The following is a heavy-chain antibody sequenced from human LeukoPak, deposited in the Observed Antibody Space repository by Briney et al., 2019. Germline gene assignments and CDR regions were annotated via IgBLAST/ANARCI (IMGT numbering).Heavy chain of an antibody. Sequence: SETLSLTCTVSGGSISSSSYYWGWIRQPPGEGLEWIGRIFYSGSTYYNPSLKSRVTISVDTSKNQFSLKLSSVTAADTAVYYCARYSSGWPFDYWGHGSLVTVSS. D-gene: IGHD6-19*01. J-gene: IGHJ4*01. CDR2: IFYSGST. V-gene: IGHV4-39*01. CDR1: GGSISSSSYY. CDR3: ARYSSGWPFDY.